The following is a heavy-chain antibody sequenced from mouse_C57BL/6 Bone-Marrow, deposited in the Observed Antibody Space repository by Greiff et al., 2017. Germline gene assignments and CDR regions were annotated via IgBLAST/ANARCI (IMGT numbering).Heavy chain of an antibody. Sequence: EVQLVESGGGLVKPGGSLKLSCAASGFTFSSYAMSWVRQTPEKRLEWVATISDGGSYTYYPENVKGRFTISRDNAKNNLYLQMSNLKSEDTAMYYCAGNEVYWFAYWGQGTLVTVSA. CDR2: ISDGGSYT. V-gene: IGHV5-4*01. D-gene: IGHD1-2*01. CDR1: GFTFSSYA. CDR3: AGNEVYWFAY. J-gene: IGHJ3*01.